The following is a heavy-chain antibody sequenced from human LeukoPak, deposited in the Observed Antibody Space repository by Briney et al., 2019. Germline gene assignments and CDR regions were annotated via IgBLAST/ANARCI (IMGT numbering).Heavy chain of an antibody. CDR2: LKQDGSEI. Sequence: GGSLRLSCAASDFTFSNYWMSWVRQAPGKGLEWVGNLKQDGSEIYYLDPVKGRFTISRDNAKKSLYLQMNSLRAEDTALYFCAKGDCGGDCYVVDYWGQGTRVTVSS. J-gene: IGHJ4*02. CDR1: DFTFSNYW. D-gene: IGHD2-21*02. V-gene: IGHV3-7*03. CDR3: AKGDCGGDCYVVDY.